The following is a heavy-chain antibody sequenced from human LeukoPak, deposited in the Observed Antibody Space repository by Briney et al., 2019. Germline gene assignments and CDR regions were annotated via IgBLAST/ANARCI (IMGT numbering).Heavy chain of an antibody. Sequence: GSLRLSCAASGFTFSTYSMNWVRQAPGKGLEWVSSISSSSSYIYYADSVKGRFTISRDNAKNSLYLQMNSLRAEDTAVYYCARDFSVNTMIVARAAFDIWGQGTMVTVSS. D-gene: IGHD3-22*01. CDR3: ARDFSVNTMIVARAAFDI. CDR2: ISSSSSYI. CDR1: GFTFSTYS. V-gene: IGHV3-21*01. J-gene: IGHJ3*02.